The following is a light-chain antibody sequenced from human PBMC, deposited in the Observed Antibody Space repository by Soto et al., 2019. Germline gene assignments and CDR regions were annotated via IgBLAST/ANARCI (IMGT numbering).Light chain of an antibody. V-gene: IGKV3-20*01. Sequence: EIVLTQSPFTLSLSPGERATLSCRASQGVRRNYLAWYQQKPGQAPRLIIDGASSMDTGIPDRFSGSGSGTDFTLTISRLEPEDFAVYSCQQYDSTPHTFGQGTKVEIK. CDR2: GAS. CDR3: QQYDSTPHT. CDR1: QGVRRNY. J-gene: IGKJ1*01.